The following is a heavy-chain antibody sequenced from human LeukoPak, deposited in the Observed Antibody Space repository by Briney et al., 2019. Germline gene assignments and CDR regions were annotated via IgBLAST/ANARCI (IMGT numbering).Heavy chain of an antibody. Sequence: SETLSLTCTVSGYSISSGYYWGWIRQPPGKGLEWIGSIYHSGSTYYNPSLKSRVTISVDTSKNQFSLKLSSVTAADTAVYYCAREGGEYQLLSYWFDPWGQGTLVTVSS. CDR3: AREGGEYQLLSYWFDP. CDR2: IYHSGST. V-gene: IGHV4-38-2*02. D-gene: IGHD2-2*01. J-gene: IGHJ5*02. CDR1: GYSISSGYY.